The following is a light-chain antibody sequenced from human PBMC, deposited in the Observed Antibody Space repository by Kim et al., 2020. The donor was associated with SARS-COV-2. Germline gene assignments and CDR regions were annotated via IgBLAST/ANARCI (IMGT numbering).Light chain of an antibody. CDR3: QSHDSSLV. V-gene: IGLV1-40*01. CDR2: ADG. J-gene: IGLJ3*02. CDR1: NFNIGANDD. Sequence: QGQRVTISCSGNNFNIGANDDVYWYQQLPGRAPRLLTLADGNRPSGIPDRFSASRAGTSASLVITGLQPEDEADYYCQSHDSSLVFGGGTQLTVL.